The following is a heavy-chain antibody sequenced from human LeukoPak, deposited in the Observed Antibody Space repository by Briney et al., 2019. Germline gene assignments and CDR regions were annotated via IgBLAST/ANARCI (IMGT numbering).Heavy chain of an antibody. CDR3: ARDLIKVGAIMDV. CDR1: GYTFTGYY. J-gene: IGHJ6*02. D-gene: IGHD1-26*01. Sequence: ASVKVSCKASGYTFTGYYMHWVRQAPGQGLEWMGWINPDRGNTNLAQKFQGRVTMTRDPSISTAYMELSRLRSDDTAVYYCARDLIKVGAIMDVSGQGTTVTVSS. V-gene: IGHV1-2*02. CDR2: INPDRGNT.